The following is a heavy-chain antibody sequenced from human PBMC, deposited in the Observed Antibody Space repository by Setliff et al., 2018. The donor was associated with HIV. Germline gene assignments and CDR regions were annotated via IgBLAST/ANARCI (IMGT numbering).Heavy chain of an antibody. CDR3: ARYALAVPGYHNAFDI. Sequence: GGSLRLSCAASGFSFSSYGMNWVRQAPGRGLEWVSYISSTSSNIYYVDSVEGRFTISRDNADNSLYLQMNSLRAEDTAVYYCARYALAVPGYHNAFDIWGQGTMVTVSS. CDR1: GFSFSSYG. J-gene: IGHJ3*02. CDR2: ISSTSSNI. D-gene: IGHD6-19*01. V-gene: IGHV3-48*01.